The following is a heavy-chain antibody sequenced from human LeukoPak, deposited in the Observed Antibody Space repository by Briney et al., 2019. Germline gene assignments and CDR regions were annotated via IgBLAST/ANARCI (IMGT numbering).Heavy chain of an antibody. CDR1: GFTFSSYW. V-gene: IGHV3-74*01. D-gene: IGHD5-12*01. CDR3: ARDNSGYDYWFDP. J-gene: IGHJ5*02. CDR2: INSDGGST. Sequence: PGGSLRLSCAASGFTFSSYWMHWVRQAPGKGLVWVSRINSDGGSTSYADSVKGRFTISRDNAKNTLYLQMNSLRAEDTAVYYCARDNSGYDYWFDPWGQGTLVTVSS.